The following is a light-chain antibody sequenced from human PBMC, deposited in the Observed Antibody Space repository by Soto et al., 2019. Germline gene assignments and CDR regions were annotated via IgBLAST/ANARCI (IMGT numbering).Light chain of an antibody. J-gene: IGKJ1*01. Sequence: EIVMTQSPATLSVSPGERATLSCRASQSVSSKLAWYQQKPGQSPRLLIYGASTRATGIPARFSGSGSGTEFTLTISSLQSEDFSVDYCQQYNSPRTFGQGTKVEI. V-gene: IGKV3-15*01. CDR3: QQYNSPRT. CDR1: QSVSSK. CDR2: GAS.